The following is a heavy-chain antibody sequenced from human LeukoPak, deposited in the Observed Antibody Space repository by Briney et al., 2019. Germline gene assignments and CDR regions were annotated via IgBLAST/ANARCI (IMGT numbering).Heavy chain of an antibody. CDR2: ISGSGGST. CDR1: GFTFSDYY. D-gene: IGHD3-3*01. CDR3: AKDGPIFGVVAYYFDY. Sequence: PGGSLRLSCAASGFTFSDYYMSWVRQAPGKGLEWVSAISGSGGSTYYADSVKGRFTISRDNSKNTLYLQMNSLRAEDTAVYYCAKDGPIFGVVAYYFDYWGQGTLVTVSS. J-gene: IGHJ4*02. V-gene: IGHV3-23*01.